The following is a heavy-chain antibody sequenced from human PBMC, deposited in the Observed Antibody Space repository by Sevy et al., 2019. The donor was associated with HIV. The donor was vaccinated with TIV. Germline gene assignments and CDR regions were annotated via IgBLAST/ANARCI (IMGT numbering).Heavy chain of an antibody. D-gene: IGHD2-15*01. J-gene: IGHJ6*02. V-gene: IGHV3-23*01. CDR1: GFTFRTYA. CDR3: AKGYCSGGSCPRDYYYYGMDA. CDR2: ITTSGRYT. Sequence: GGSLGLSCAASGFTFRTYAMNWVRQAPGKGLEWVSSITTSGRYTYSADSVEGRFTISRDNSQNTVYLQMNSLRVDDTAVYYCAKGYCSGGSCPRDYYYYGMDAWGQGTTVTVSS.